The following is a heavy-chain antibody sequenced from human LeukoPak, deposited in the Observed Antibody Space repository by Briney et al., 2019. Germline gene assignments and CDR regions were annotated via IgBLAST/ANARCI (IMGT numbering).Heavy chain of an antibody. CDR2: IYYSGST. J-gene: IGHJ5*02. D-gene: IGHD4-17*01. Sequence: SETLSLTCTVSGGSISSYYWSWIRQPPGKGLEWIGYIYYSGSTNYNPSLKSRVTISVDTSKNQFSLKLSSVTAADTAVYCCARALLRPWLDPWGQGTLVTVSS. CDR3: ARALLRPWLDP. CDR1: GGSISSYY. V-gene: IGHV4-59*01.